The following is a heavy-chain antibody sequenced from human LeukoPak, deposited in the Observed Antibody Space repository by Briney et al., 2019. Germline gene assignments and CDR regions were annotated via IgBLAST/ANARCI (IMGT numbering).Heavy chain of an antibody. Sequence: GESLKISCKGSGYSFTNYWIGWVRQMPGQGLKWMGIIYPGDSDTRYSPSFQGQVTISADKSISTAYLQWSSLKASDTAMYYCARHGDYYEPLSADYWGQGTLVTVSS. CDR3: ARHGDYYEPLSADY. V-gene: IGHV5-51*01. CDR1: GYSFTNYW. D-gene: IGHD2-21*01. J-gene: IGHJ4*02. CDR2: IYPGDSDT.